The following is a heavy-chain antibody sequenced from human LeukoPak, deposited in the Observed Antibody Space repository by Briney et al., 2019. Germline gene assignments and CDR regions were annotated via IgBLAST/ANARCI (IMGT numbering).Heavy chain of an antibody. CDR3: ARDSDTASSFDP. CDR2: INPNSGGT. Sequence: ASVKVSCKASGYTFTGYYMHWVRQAPGQGLEWMGRINPNSGGTNYAQKFQGRVTMTRDTSISTAYMELSRLRSDDTAVYYCARDSDTASSFDPWGQGTLVTVSS. V-gene: IGHV1-2*06. D-gene: IGHD5-18*01. J-gene: IGHJ5*02. CDR1: GYTFTGYY.